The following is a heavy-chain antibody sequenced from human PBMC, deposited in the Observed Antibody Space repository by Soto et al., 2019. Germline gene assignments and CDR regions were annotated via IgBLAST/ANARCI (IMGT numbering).Heavy chain of an antibody. V-gene: IGHV3-21*01. CDR1: GFICNTYS. D-gene: IGHD3-3*01. J-gene: IGHJ4*02. CDR3: ARFGLVTFDC. CDR2: ISPSGSYM. Sequence: XGALKVSCSAAGFICNTYSMDWVRQAPGKGLEWVASISPSGSYMYYGDSLKGRFTVSRDNAKNSLYLQMDSLRADDTAIYYCARFGLVTFDCWGQGALVTVS.